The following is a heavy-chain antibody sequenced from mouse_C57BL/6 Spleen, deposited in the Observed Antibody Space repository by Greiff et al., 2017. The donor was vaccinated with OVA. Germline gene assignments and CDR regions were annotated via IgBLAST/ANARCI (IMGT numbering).Heavy chain of an antibody. J-gene: IGHJ3*01. CDR3: ARGLYYGYTWFAY. CDR2: IYPRDGST. Sequence: QVHVKQSGPELVKPGASVKLSCKASGYTFTSYDINWVKQRPGQGLEWIGWIYPRDGSTQYNEKFKGKATLTVDTSSSTAYMELHSLTSEDSAVYFCARGLYYGYTWFAYWGQGTLVTVSA. V-gene: IGHV1-85*01. CDR1: GYTFTSYD. D-gene: IGHD2-2*01.